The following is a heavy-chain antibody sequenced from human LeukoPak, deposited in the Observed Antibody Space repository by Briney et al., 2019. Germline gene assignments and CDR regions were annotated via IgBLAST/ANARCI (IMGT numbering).Heavy chain of an antibody. J-gene: IGHJ4*02. CDR1: GFTFSTAW. V-gene: IGHV3-7*01. CDR2: INQGGSVT. CDR3: ARDHHSGALDY. Sequence: PGGSLRLSCAPSGFTFSTAWMAWVRQAPGKGLEWLGNINQGGSVTNYVDSVKGRFSISRDNAKNTMYLQMSSLRVEDTAVHYCARDHHSGALDYWGQGTLVTVSS. D-gene: IGHD1-26*01.